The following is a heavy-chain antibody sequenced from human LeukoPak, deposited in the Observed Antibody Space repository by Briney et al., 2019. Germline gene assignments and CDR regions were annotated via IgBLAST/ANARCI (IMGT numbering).Heavy chain of an antibody. CDR1: GFTFSNYA. CDR3: ARSGGRHYDSSGYPRDY. J-gene: IGHJ4*02. CDR2: ISGSGGTT. Sequence: PGGSLRLSCAASGFTFSNYAMSWVRQAPGKGLEWVSTISGSGGTTYYADSVKGRFTISRDNSKNTLYLQMNSLRAEDTAVYYCARSGGRHYDSSGYPRDYWGQGTLVTVSS. V-gene: IGHV3-23*01. D-gene: IGHD3-22*01.